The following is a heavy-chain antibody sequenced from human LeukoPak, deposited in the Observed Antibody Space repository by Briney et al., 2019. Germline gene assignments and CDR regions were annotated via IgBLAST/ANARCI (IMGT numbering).Heavy chain of an antibody. J-gene: IGHJ4*02. CDR1: GGSISSYY. Sequence: SETLSLTCTVSGGSISSYYWSWIRQPPGKGLEWIGYTYYSGSTNYNPSLKSRVTISVDTSKNQFSLKLSSVTAADTAVYYCARVVYSYGSYYFDYWGQGTLVTVSS. CDR2: TYYSGST. D-gene: IGHD5-18*01. V-gene: IGHV4-59*01. CDR3: ARVVYSYGSYYFDY.